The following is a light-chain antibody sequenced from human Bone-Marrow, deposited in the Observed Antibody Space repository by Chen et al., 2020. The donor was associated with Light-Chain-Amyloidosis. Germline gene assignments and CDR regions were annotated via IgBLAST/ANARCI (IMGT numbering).Light chain of an antibody. V-gene: IGLV3-25*03. CDR3: QSADSSGTYEVI. Sequence: SYELTQPPSLSVSPGQTARITCSGDDLPTKYAYWYQKKPGQAPVLVIHRDNERPSGVSDRCSGASSGTTATLNISGVQSEDEADYHCQSADSSGTYEVIFGGGTKLTVL. J-gene: IGLJ2*01. CDR1: DLPTKY. CDR2: RDN.